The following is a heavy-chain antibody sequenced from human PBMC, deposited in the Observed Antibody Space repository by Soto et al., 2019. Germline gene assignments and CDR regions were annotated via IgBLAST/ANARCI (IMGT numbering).Heavy chain of an antibody. D-gene: IGHD1-1*01. CDR1: GYTFTSYG. Sequence: QVHLVQSGAEVKKPGASVKVSCKGSGYTFTSYGITRVRQAPGQGLEWMGWISAHNGNTDYAQKLQGRVTVTRDTSTSTAYMELRSLRSDDTAVYYCAGGRYGDYWGQGDLVTVSS. CDR2: ISAHNGNT. V-gene: IGHV1-18*01. J-gene: IGHJ4*02. CDR3: AGGRYGDY.